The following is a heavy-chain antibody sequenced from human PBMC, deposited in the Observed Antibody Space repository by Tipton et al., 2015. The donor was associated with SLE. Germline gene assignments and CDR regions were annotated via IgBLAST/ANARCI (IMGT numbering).Heavy chain of an antibody. Sequence: SLRLSCAASGFSVSSNYMSWVRQAPGEGLEWVANIKQDGSDKYYVDSVKGRFTISRDNGKNSLFLQMNSLRAEDTALYYCARAFPPNHWGQGTLVTVSS. CDR3: ARAFPPNH. CDR1: GFSVSSNY. V-gene: IGHV3-7*01. CDR2: IKQDGSDK. J-gene: IGHJ5*02.